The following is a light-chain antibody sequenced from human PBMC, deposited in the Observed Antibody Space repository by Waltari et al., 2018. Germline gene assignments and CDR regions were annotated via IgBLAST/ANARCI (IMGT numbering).Light chain of an antibody. V-gene: IGLV2-14*03. Sequence: QSALTQPASMSGSPGQSITISCTGSSSDIGTYDWVSWYQQHPGEAPKLMIYDVRQRPSGVSDRFSGSKSGNTASLTVSGLQAEDEADYYCSTYLRSSAPVVFGGGTKLTVL. CDR2: DVR. CDR1: SSDIGTYDW. CDR3: STYLRSSAPVV. J-gene: IGLJ2*01.